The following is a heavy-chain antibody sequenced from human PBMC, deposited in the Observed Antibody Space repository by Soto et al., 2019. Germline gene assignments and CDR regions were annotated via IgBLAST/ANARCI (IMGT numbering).Heavy chain of an antibody. D-gene: IGHD3-22*01. V-gene: IGHV1-2*02. CDR3: ARVRTYYDSSGSLDY. CDR2: INPNSGDT. Sequence: EASLKVSCKASGYTFTGYFMHWVRQAPGQGLEWMGWINPNSGDTNYAQKFQGRVTMTRDMSISTAYMELRRLTSDDTAVYYCARVRTYYDSSGSLDYWGQGTLVTVSS. CDR1: GYTFTGYF. J-gene: IGHJ4*02.